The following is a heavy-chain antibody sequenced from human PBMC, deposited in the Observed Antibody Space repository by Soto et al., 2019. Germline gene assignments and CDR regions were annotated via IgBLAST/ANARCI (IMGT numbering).Heavy chain of an antibody. V-gene: IGHV4-38-2*01. CDR3: ERGPGSTAFDP. Sequence: PSETLSLTCAVSGYSLTRDYYWGWIRQPPGKGLEWIVSIYHSGSTFYNPSLKSRVTISLDTSKNQFSLKLTSVIAADTAIYYCERGPGSTAFDPWGQGTLVTVSS. J-gene: IGHJ5*02. D-gene: IGHD5-18*01. CDR1: GYSLTRDYY. CDR2: IYHSGST.